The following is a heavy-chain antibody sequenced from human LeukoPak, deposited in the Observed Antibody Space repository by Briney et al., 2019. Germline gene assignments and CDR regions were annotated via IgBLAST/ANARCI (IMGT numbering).Heavy chain of an antibody. CDR3: AKMGLYGSGSYYDY. CDR2: INRDGSGT. CDR1: GFSFSTYW. J-gene: IGHJ4*02. D-gene: IGHD3-10*01. V-gene: IGHV3-74*01. Sequence: PGGSLRLSCAAFGFSFSTYWMHWVRRAPGKGLVWVSRINRDGSGTIYADSVKGRFTISRDNAKNTLYLQMNSLRAEDTAVYYCAKMGLYGSGSYYDYWGQGTLVTVSS.